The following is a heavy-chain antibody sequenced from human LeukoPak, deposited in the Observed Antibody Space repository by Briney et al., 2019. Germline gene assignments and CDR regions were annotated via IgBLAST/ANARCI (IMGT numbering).Heavy chain of an antibody. CDR2: ISGSGGST. V-gene: IGHV3-23*01. Sequence: GGSLRLSCAASGFTFSSYAMSWVRQAPGKGPEWVSAISGSGGSTYYADSVKGRFTISRDNSKNTLYLQMNSLRAEDTAVYYCAKYGSGYWNPVYYGMDVWGQGTTVTVSS. J-gene: IGHJ6*02. CDR1: GFTFSSYA. CDR3: AKYGSGYWNPVYYGMDV. D-gene: IGHD3-3*01.